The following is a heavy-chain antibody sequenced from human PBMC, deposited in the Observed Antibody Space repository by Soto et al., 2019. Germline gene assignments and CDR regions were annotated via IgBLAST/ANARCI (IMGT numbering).Heavy chain of an antibody. CDR1: GFTFSSYA. CDR2: ISGSGGST. V-gene: IGHV3-23*01. Sequence: GGYLRLSCAASGFTFSSYAMSWVRQAPGKGLEWVSAISGSGGSTYYADSVKGRFTISRDNSKNTLYLQMNSLRAEDTAVYYCAKGNGVGTMIVVAHYDYYGMDVWGQGTTFTVSS. J-gene: IGHJ6*02. D-gene: IGHD3-22*01. CDR3: AKGNGVGTMIVVAHYDYYGMDV.